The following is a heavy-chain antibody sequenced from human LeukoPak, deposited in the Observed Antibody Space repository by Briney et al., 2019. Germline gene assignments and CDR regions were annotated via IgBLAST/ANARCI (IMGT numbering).Heavy chain of an antibody. Sequence: SVTVSCKASGFTFRTSAVQWVRQARGQRLEWIGWIFVGIGNTNYAQKFQERVTISRDMSTSTAYMELSSLRSEDTAVYYCAAQVNYHDSTVWDLWGQGTLVTVSS. J-gene: IGHJ5*02. CDR1: GFTFRTSA. D-gene: IGHD3-22*01. CDR2: IFVGIGNT. V-gene: IGHV1-58*01. CDR3: AAQVNYHDSTVWDL.